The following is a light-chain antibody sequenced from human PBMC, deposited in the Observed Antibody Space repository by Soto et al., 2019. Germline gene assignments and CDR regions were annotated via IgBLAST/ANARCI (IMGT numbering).Light chain of an antibody. J-gene: IGKJ5*01. CDR2: GTF. CDR1: QSISSSY. V-gene: IGKV3-20*01. Sequence: EIVLTQSPGTLSLSPGERATLSCRASQSISSSYLAWFQQKPGQAPWLLIYGTFSRATVIPDRFSGSGSGTDFTLTISRLEPEDFAVYYCQQYNNWPITFGQGTRLEIK. CDR3: QQYNNWPIT.